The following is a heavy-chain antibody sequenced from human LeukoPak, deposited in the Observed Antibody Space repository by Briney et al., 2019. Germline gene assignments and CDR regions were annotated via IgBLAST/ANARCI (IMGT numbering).Heavy chain of an antibody. D-gene: IGHD2-2*01. CDR2: IYYSGST. V-gene: IGHV4-59*01. Sequence: PSETLSPTCTVSGGSMSSYYWSWIRQPPGKGLEWIAYIYYSGSTNYNPSLKSRVTISVDTSKNQFSLKLSSVTAADTAVYYCARGRCTSTSCFAGDYGMDVWGQGTTVTVSS. CDR3: ARGRCTSTSCFAGDYGMDV. CDR1: GGSMSSYY. J-gene: IGHJ6*02.